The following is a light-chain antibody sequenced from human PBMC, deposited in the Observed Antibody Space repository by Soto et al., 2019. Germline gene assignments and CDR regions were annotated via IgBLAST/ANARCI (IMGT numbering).Light chain of an antibody. Sequence: EIVLTQSPATLSLSPGERATLSCRASQSVSSYLAWYQQKPGQAPRLLIYDASNRATGIPARFRGSGSGTDFTLTISSLEPEDFAVYYCQQRGNPLTFGGGTKVDIK. V-gene: IGKV3-11*01. J-gene: IGKJ4*01. CDR2: DAS. CDR3: QQRGNPLT. CDR1: QSVSSY.